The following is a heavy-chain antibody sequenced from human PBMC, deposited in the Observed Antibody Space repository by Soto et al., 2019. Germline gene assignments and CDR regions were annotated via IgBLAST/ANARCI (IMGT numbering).Heavy chain of an antibody. V-gene: IGHV3-15*01. J-gene: IGHJ4*02. CDR3: TTDTPTYYYDSSGYYFDY. D-gene: IGHD3-22*01. Sequence: GGSLRLSCAASGFTFSNAWMSWVRQAPGKGLEWVGRIKSKTDGGTTDYAAPVKGRFTISRDDSKNTLYPQMNSLKTEDTAVYYCTTDTPTYYYDSSGYYFDYWGQGTLVTVSS. CDR1: GFTFSNAW. CDR2: IKSKTDGGTT.